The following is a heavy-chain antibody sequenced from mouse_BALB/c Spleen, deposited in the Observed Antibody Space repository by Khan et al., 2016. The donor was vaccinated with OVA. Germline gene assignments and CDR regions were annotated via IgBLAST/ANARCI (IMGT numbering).Heavy chain of an antibody. V-gene: IGHV14-3*02. CDR1: AFNIKDTY. J-gene: IGHJ3*01. CDR2: IDPPIDDS. Sequence: MQLEVSGAELVKPGASVKLSCSASAFNIKDTYIHWVKQRPEQGLECIGRIDPPIDDSKYGPKFQDKATLTADTSSNTVYPQLSSLTSVDTAVYYCVILEGNPFAYGGQGTLVSVSA. D-gene: IGHD2-1*01. CDR3: VILEGNPFAY.